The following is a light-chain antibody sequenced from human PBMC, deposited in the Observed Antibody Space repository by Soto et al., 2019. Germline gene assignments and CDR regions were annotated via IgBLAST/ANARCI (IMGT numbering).Light chain of an antibody. J-gene: IGKJ1*01. CDR1: QSISSW. CDR2: TAS. CDR3: QQYSTYPWT. Sequence: DIQMTQSPSTLSASVGDRVTITCRASQSISSWLAWYLQEPGKAPKLLISTASSLESGVPSRFSGSGSGTEFALTISSLQPDDFATYYCQQYSTYPWTFGQGTKVEIK. V-gene: IGKV1-5*03.